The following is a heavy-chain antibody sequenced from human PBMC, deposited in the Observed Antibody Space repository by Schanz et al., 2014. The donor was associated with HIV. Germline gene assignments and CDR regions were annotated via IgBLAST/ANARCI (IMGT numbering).Heavy chain of an antibody. CDR3: ARGEVATIEDKRGDYYYYYTMDV. CDR1: GGTLISTYG. Sequence: QVKLVQSGAEVKRPGSTVTVSCTASGGTLISTYGFSWARQAPGQGLEWMGGIIPIFGTANYAQKFQDRVAITADEPTSTAYMVLRGLRSEDTAVYYCARGEVATIEDKRGDYYYYYTMDVWGQGTTVTVSS. V-gene: IGHV1-69*01. D-gene: IGHD5-12*01. CDR2: IIPIFGTA. J-gene: IGHJ6*02.